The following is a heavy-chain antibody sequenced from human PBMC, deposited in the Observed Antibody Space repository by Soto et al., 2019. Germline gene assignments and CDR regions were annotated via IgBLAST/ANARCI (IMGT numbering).Heavy chain of an antibody. D-gene: IGHD5-18*01. Sequence: QVQLVESGGGVVQPGRSLGLSCAASGFTFNTYGMHWVRQAPGKGLEWVAAISYDGINKYYADSVKGRFTISRDNSKNTLYLQMNSLRAEDTAVYYCARDRGYSYAYFDYWGQGTLVTVSS. CDR3: ARDRGYSYAYFDY. V-gene: IGHV3-30*03. J-gene: IGHJ4*02. CDR2: ISYDGINK. CDR1: GFTFNTYG.